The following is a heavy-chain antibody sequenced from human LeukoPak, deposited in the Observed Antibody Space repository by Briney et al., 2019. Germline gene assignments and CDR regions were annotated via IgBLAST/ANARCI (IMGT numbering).Heavy chain of an antibody. CDR3: ASSRDQNRLYSGYDFLCVDY. CDR2: IIPIFGTA. D-gene: IGHD5-12*01. J-gene: IGHJ4*02. CDR1: GGTFSSYA. Sequence: SVKVSCKASGGTFSSYAISWVRQAPGQGLEWMGGIIPIFGTANYAQKFQDRVTITADESTSTAYMELSSLRSEDTAVYYCASSRDQNRLYSGYDFLCVDYWGQGTLVTVSS. V-gene: IGHV1-69*13.